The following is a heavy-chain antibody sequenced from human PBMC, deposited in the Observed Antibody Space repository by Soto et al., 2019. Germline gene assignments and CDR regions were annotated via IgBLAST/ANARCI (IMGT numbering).Heavy chain of an antibody. J-gene: IGHJ5*02. CDR3: ATSYDTGFDP. CDR1: GYPFIKYG. V-gene: IGHV1-18*04. Sequence: QLQLVQSAAEVKKPGASVRVSCKAYGYPFIKYGISWIRQAPEQGLEWMGWIKVDSGYTNYAQKFQGRVTMTADTSSDTAFMELRILSLDDTAVYFCATSYDTGFDPWGQGTLVSVSS. CDR2: IKVDSGYT. D-gene: IGHD3-9*01.